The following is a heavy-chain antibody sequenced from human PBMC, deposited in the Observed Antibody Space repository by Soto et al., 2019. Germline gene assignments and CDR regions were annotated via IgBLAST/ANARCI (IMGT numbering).Heavy chain of an antibody. CDR3: ARDRHSGYCTNGVCQLSYYYMDV. CDR2: IYSGGST. V-gene: IGHV3-66*01. J-gene: IGHJ6*03. Sequence: EVQLVESGGGLVQPGGSLRLSCAASGFTVSSNYMSWVRQAPGKGLEWVSVIYSGGSTHYADSVKGRFTISRDNSKNTLYLQMNSLRAEDTAVYYCARDRHSGYCTNGVCQLSYYYMDVWGKGTTVTVSS. CDR1: GFTVSSNY. D-gene: IGHD2-8*01.